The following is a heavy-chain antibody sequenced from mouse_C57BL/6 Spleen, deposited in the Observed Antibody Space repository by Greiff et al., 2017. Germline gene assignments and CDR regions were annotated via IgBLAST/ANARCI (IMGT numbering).Heavy chain of an antibody. CDR2: ISSGSSTI. V-gene: IGHV5-17*01. D-gene: IGHD4-1*01. CDR3: AKTGTGAIDY. CDR1: GFTFSDYG. J-gene: IGHJ4*01. Sequence: EVHLVESGGGLVKPGGSLKLSCAASGFTFSDYGMHWVRQAPEKGLEWVAYISSGSSTIYYADTVKGRFTIARDDAKSTLFLQRTSLRSEETAMYYCAKTGTGAIDYWGQGTSVTVS.